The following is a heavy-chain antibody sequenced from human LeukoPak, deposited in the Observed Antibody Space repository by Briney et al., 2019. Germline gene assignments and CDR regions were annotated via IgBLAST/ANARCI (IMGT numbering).Heavy chain of an antibody. CDR1: GFTFSSYA. J-gene: IGHJ4*02. CDR3: AKTIFRLAVAGAGFDY. Sequence: GGSLRLSCAASGFTFSSYAMSWVRQAPGKGLEWVSAISGSGGSTYYADSVKGRFTISRDNSKNTLYLQMNSLRAEDTAVYYCAKTIFRLAVAGAGFDYWGQGTLVTVSS. V-gene: IGHV3-23*01. D-gene: IGHD6-19*01. CDR2: ISGSGGST.